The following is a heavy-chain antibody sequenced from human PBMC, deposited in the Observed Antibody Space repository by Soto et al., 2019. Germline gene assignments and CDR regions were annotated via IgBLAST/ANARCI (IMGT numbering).Heavy chain of an antibody. J-gene: IGHJ6*02. D-gene: IGHD1-1*01. CDR3: ARSRNKDV. CDR1: GGSFSGWH. CDR2: ASHTGGT. V-gene: IGHV4-34*01. Sequence: QVQVQQWGAGLLKFSETLSLTCAVNGGSFSGWHWNWIRQPPGKGLEWIGEASHTGGTNYNPSLERRVTISVDRSRNQLSLKLTSVSAADTAVYYCARSRNKDVWCPWTTVIVSS.